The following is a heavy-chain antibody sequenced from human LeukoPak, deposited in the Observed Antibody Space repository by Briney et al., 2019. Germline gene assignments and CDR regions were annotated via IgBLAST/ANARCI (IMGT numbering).Heavy chain of an antibody. CDR1: GFTFSGYA. V-gene: IGHV3-30-3*01. CDR3: ARAWMATIIDY. J-gene: IGHJ4*02. D-gene: IGHD5-24*01. CDR2: ISYDGSNK. Sequence: GGSLSLSCAASGFTFSGYAMHWVRQAPGKGLELESVISYDGSNKYCADSVKGRFTISRDNSKNTLYLQMSSLRAEDTAVYYCARAWMATIIDYWGQGTLVTASS.